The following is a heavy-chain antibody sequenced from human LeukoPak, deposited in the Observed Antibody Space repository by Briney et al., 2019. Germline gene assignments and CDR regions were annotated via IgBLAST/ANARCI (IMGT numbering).Heavy chain of an antibody. V-gene: IGHV1-2*02. D-gene: IGHD3-16*01. J-gene: IGHJ4*02. Sequence: ASVKVSCKASGYSFTGYYMHWVRQAPGQGLEWMGWINPNSGGTNYAQKFQGRVTMTRDASISTAYMELSRLTSDDTAVYYCARERGGYDYWGQGTLVTVSS. CDR3: ARERGGYDY. CDR1: GYSFTGYY. CDR2: INPNSGGT.